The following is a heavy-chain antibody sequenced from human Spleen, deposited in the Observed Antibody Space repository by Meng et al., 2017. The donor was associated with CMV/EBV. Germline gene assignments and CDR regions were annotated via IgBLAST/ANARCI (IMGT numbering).Heavy chain of an antibody. CDR3: ARAQLWPQTRVFDI. J-gene: IGHJ3*02. CDR1: GYTFTTYN. V-gene: IGHV1-46*01. Sequence: ASVKVSCKSFGYTFTTYNMHWVRQAPGQGLEWMGGVIPMFGNSIYARKFRGRVTITTDESTKSVYMEMSSLKSDDTAVYFCARAQLWPQTRVFDIWGQGTTVTVSS. CDR2: VIPMFGNS. D-gene: IGHD3-16*01.